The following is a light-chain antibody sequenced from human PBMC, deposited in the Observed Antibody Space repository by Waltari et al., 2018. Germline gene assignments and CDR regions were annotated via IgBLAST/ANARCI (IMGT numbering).Light chain of an antibody. V-gene: IGKV2-28*01. CDR3: MQARQTPWT. J-gene: IGKJ1*01. CDR2: LVS. CDR1: QSLLHSSGYTF. Sequence: DIVMTQSPRFLPVTPGEPASISCRSSQSLLHSSGYTFLDWYLQKPGQSPQLLIYLVSNRASGVPDRFSGSGSGTDFTLKISRVEAEDGGVYYCMQARQTPWTFGQGTKVEIK.